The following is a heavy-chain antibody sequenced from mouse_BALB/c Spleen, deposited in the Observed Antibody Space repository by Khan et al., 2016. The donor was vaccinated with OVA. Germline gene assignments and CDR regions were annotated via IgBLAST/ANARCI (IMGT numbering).Heavy chain of an antibody. CDR1: GFSLTGYG. V-gene: IGHV2-6-7*01. CDR2: IWGDGST. CDR3: ARAYYANYREAMDY. Sequence: QVQLKQSGPGLVAPSQSLSITCTVSGFSLTGYGVNWVRQPPGKGLEWLGMIWGDGSTDYNSALKSRLSISKDNSKSQVFLKMNSLQTDDTARYYCARAYYANYREAMDYWGQGTSATVSS. D-gene: IGHD2-10*01. J-gene: IGHJ4*01.